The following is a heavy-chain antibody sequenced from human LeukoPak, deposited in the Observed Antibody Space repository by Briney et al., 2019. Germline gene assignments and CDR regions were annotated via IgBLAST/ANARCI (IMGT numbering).Heavy chain of an antibody. J-gene: IGHJ6*03. CDR2: IYYSGST. D-gene: IGHD3-3*01. CDR3: AKGPYYDFWSGYYYYYYMDV. CDR1: GGSISSYY. Sequence: PSETLSLTCTVSGGSISSYYWSWIRQPPGKGLEWIGYIYYSGSTNYNPSLKSRVTISVDTSKNQFSLKLSSVTAADTAVYYCAKGPYYDFWSGYYYYYYMDVWGKGTTVTVSS. V-gene: IGHV4-59*08.